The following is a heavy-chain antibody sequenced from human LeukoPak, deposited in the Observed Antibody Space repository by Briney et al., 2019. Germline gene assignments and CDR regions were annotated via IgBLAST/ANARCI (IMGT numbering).Heavy chain of an antibody. CDR1: GFTFSSYG. J-gene: IGHJ4*02. Sequence: KTGGSLRLSCAASGFTFSSYGMNWVRQAPGKGLEWVSSISSSSSYIYYADSVKGRFTISRDNAKNSLYLQMNSLRAEDTAVYYCARSDFWSGYQAYDYWGQGTLVTVSS. CDR2: ISSSSSYI. CDR3: ARSDFWSGYQAYDY. V-gene: IGHV3-21*01. D-gene: IGHD3-3*01.